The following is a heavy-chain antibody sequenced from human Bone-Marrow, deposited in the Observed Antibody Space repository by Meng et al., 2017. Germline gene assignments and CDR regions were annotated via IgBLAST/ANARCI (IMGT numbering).Heavy chain of an antibody. Sequence: SETLSLTCAVYGGSFSGYYWSWIRQPPGKGLEWIGEINHSGSTNYNPSLKSRVTISVDTSKSQFSLKLSSVTAADTAVYYCARADSGYDLDYWGQGTLVTVSS. CDR1: GGSFSGYY. D-gene: IGHD5-12*01. J-gene: IGHJ4*02. CDR2: INHSGST. V-gene: IGHV4-34*01. CDR3: ARADSGYDLDY.